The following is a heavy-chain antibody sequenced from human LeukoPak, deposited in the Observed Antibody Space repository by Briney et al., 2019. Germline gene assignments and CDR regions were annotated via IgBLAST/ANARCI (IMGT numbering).Heavy chain of an antibody. J-gene: IGHJ4*02. V-gene: IGHV4-59*01. CDR3: ARVRYYDFWSDFDY. CDR2: IYYSGST. Sequence: PSETLSLTCTVSGGSISSYYWSWIRQPPGKGLEWIGYIYYSGSTNYNPSLKSRVTISVDTSKNQFSLKLSSVTAADTAVYYCARVRYYDFWSDFDYWGQGTLVTVSS. D-gene: IGHD3-3*01. CDR1: GGSISSYY.